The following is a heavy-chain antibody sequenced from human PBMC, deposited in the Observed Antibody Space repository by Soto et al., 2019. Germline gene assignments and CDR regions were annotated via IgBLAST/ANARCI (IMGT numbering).Heavy chain of an antibody. D-gene: IGHD3-10*01. CDR2: VNPIVSMS. J-gene: IGHJ4*02. Sequence: QVQLVQSGAEVKRPGSSVKVSCKASGDTFNFYSINWVRQAPGLGLEWMGRVNPIVSMSNYAQKFQGRVTTTADTSTSTAYMELSSLRSEDTATYYCASSYGSGYRAFDYWGQGALVTVSS. V-gene: IGHV1-69*02. CDR1: GDTFNFYS. CDR3: ASSYGSGYRAFDY.